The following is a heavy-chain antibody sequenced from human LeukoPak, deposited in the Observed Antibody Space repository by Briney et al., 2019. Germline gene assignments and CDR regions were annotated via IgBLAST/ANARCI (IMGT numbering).Heavy chain of an antibody. V-gene: IGHV5-51*01. CDR1: GYSFTSYW. Sequence: GESLKISCQGSGYSFTSYWIGWVRQLPGKGLEWMGIIYPGDSDTRYSPSFQGQVTISADKSISTAYLQWSSLKASDTAMYYCARHLGQLGPTYYYGMDVWGQGTTVTVSS. J-gene: IGHJ6*02. D-gene: IGHD6-6*01. CDR2: IYPGDSDT. CDR3: ARHLGQLGPTYYYGMDV.